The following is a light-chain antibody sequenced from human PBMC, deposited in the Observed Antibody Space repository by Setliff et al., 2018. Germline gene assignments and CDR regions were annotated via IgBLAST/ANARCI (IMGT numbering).Light chain of an antibody. CDR1: SGDVGAYNY. CDR3: GSYARSSAPYV. CDR2: AVN. V-gene: IGLV2-14*01. Sequence: QSALTQPASVSGYPGQSITISCAGTSGDVGAYNYVSWYQQNPGKAPKLLIYAVNNRPSGVSDRFSGSKSGNTASLTISGLQAEDEADYYCGSYARSSAPYVFGTGTKVTVL. J-gene: IGLJ1*01.